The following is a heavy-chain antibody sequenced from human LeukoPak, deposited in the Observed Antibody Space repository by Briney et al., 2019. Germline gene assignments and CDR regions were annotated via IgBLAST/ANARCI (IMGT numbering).Heavy chain of an antibody. CDR1: GFTFSSYA. D-gene: IGHD1-26*01. CDR3: AKSSNEWELNAFDS. V-gene: IGHV3-23*01. Sequence: GGSLRLSRAASGFTFSSYAMSWVRQAPGKGLEWVSAISGSGGSTYYADSVRGRFIISRDNSKNTMYLQMSSLRAEDTAIYYCAKSSNEWELNAFDSWGQGTLVPVSS. J-gene: IGHJ4*02. CDR2: ISGSGGST.